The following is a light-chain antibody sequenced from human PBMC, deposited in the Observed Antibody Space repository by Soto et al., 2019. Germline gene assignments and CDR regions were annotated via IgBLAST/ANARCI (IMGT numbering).Light chain of an antibody. V-gene: IGLV1-44*01. CDR1: TSNIGSNT. CDR3: AAWDDSLNDHVI. CDR2: SNN. J-gene: IGLJ2*01. Sequence: QSVLTQPPSASGTPGQRGTISCSGSTSNIGSNTVNWYQELPGTAPKLLIYSNNQRPSGVPDRFSGSKSGTSASLAISGLQSEDEADYYCAAWDDSLNDHVIFGGGTKLTVL.